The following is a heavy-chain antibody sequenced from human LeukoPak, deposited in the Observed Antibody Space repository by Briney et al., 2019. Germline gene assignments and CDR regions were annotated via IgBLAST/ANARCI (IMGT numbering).Heavy chain of an antibody. CDR3: AKTAYYYGSGSYPTSDY. CDR1: GFTFSSYE. Sequence: PGGSLRLSCAASGFTFSSYEVNWVRQAPGKGLEWVSYISSSGSTIYYADSVKGRFTISRDNAKNSLYLQMNSLRAEDTAVYYCAKTAYYYGSGSYPTSDYWGQGTLVTVSS. CDR2: ISSSGSTI. D-gene: IGHD3-10*01. V-gene: IGHV3-48*03. J-gene: IGHJ4*02.